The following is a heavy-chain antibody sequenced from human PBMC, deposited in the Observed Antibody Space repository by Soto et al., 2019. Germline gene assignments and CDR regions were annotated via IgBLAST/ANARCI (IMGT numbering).Heavy chain of an antibody. Sequence: VQLVQSGAEVKMPGSSVKVSCKASGGTFSSYSISWVRQAPGQGLEWMGGIIPILGTAIYAQKFQGRVTITADESTTTPYIELSSLRSDDTAVYSSATGGIAAAGERRNTGKFYYGMDVWGQGTTVTVSS. CDR1: GGTFSSYS. D-gene: IGHD6-13*01. CDR2: IIPILGTA. V-gene: IGHV1-69*01. CDR3: ATGGIAAAGERRNTGKFYYGMDV. J-gene: IGHJ6*02.